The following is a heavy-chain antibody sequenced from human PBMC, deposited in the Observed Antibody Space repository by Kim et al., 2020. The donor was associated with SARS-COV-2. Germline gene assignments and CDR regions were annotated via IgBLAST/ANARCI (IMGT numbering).Heavy chain of an antibody. J-gene: IGHJ4*02. CDR2: GST. D-gene: IGHD6-19*01. Sequence: GSTYYADSVKGRFTISRDNSKNTLYLQMSSRRAEDTAVYYCVKGWAGTTGYWGQGTLVTVSS. CDR3: VKGWAGTTGY. V-gene: IGHV3-64D*06.